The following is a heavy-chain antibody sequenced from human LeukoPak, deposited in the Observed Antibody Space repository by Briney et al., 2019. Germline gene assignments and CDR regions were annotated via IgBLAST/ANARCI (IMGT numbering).Heavy chain of an antibody. J-gene: IGHJ6*02. D-gene: IGHD5-12*01. Sequence: GGSLRLSCAASGFTFSNYAMSWVRQAPGKGLEWASVISGGGGSSYYADSVKGRFTISRDNAKNSLYLQMNSLRAEDTAVYYCAREYSGYFSSSWDYYYYGMDVWGQGTTVTVSS. CDR2: ISGGGGSS. CDR3: AREYSGYFSSSWDYYYYGMDV. CDR1: GFTFSNYA. V-gene: IGHV3-23*01.